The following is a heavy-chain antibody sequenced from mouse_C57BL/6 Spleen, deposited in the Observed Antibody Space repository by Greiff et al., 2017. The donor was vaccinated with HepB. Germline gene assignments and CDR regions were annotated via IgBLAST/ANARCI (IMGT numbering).Heavy chain of an antibody. Sequence: QVQLQQSGAELVRPGPSVKVSCKASGYAFTNYLIEWVKQRPGQGLEWIGVINPGSGGTNYNEKFKGKATLTADKSSSTAYMQLSSLTSEDSAVYFCAREWGLNYFDYWGQGTTLTVSS. D-gene: IGHD2-13*01. J-gene: IGHJ2*01. V-gene: IGHV1-54*01. CDR1: GYAFTNYL. CDR3: AREWGLNYFDY. CDR2: INPGSGGT.